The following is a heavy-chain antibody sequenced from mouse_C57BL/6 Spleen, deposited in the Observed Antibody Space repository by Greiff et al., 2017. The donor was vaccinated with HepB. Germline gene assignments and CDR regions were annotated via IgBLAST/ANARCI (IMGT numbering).Heavy chain of an antibody. V-gene: IGHV1-26*01. CDR3: ARRGVYYPFAY. CDR1: GYTFTDYY. CDR2: INPNNGGT. D-gene: IGHD2-1*01. J-gene: IGHJ3*01. Sequence: EVQLQQSGPELVKPGASVKISCKASGYTFTDYYMNWVKQSHGKSLEWIGDINPNNGGTSYNQKFKGKATLTVEKSSSTAYMELRSLTSEDSAVYYCARRGVYYPFAYWGQGTLVTVSA.